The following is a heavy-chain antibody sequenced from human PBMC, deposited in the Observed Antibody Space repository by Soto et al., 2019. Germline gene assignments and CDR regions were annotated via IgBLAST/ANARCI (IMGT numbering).Heavy chain of an antibody. CDR1: GGSISSGGYS. CDR2: IYHSGST. CDR3: ARFNGSGSKCFDY. D-gene: IGHD3-10*01. Sequence: QLLESGSGLVKPSQTLSLTCAVSGGSISSGGYSWSWIRQPLGKGLEWIGYIYHSGSTYYNPSLKSRVTISVDRSNNHFSLKLSSVTAADTDVYYCARFNGSGSKCFDYWGQGTLVTVS. J-gene: IGHJ4*02. V-gene: IGHV4-30-2*01.